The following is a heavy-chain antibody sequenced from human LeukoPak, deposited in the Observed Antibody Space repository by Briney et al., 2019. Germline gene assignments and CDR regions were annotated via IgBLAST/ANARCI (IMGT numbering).Heavy chain of an antibody. Sequence: GGSLRLSCTASGFTFGDYAMSWVRQAPGKGLEWVSVIYSGGSTYYADSVKGRFTISRDNSKNTLYLQMNSLRAEDTAVYYCARDPGYYDSSGYSDYWGQGTLVTVSS. CDR2: IYSGGST. D-gene: IGHD3-22*01. CDR3: ARDPGYYDSSGYSDY. V-gene: IGHV3-53*01. CDR1: GFTFGDYA. J-gene: IGHJ4*02.